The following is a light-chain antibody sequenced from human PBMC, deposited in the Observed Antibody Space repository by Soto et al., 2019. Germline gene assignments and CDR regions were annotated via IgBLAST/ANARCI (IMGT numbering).Light chain of an antibody. J-gene: IGLJ3*02. CDR3: QSYDSSNRWV. V-gene: IGLV6-57*02. CDR1: SGSIASNY. CDR2: EDN. Sequence: NFMLTQPHSVSESPGKTVTISCTGSSGSIASNYVQWYQQRPGSAPTTVIYEDNQRPSGVPDRFSGSIDSSSNSASLTISGLKTEDEADYYCQSYDSSNRWVFGGGTQLTV.